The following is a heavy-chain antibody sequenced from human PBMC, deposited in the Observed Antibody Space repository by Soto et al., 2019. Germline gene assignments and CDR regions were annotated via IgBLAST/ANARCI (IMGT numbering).Heavy chain of an antibody. CDR1: GLTFSSYS. CDR3: ARDGDCSSTSCYPSYYYYGTDV. Sequence: GGSLRLSCAASGLTFSSYSMNWVRQAPGKGLEWVSYISSSSSTIYYADSVKGRFTISRDNAKNSLYLQMNSLRDEDTAVYYCARDGDCSSTSCYPSYYYYGTDVWGQGTTVTVSS. CDR2: ISSSSSTI. J-gene: IGHJ6*02. D-gene: IGHD2-2*01. V-gene: IGHV3-48*02.